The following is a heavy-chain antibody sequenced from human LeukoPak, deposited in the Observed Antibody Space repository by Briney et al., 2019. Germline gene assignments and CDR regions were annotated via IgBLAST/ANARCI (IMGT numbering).Heavy chain of an antibody. D-gene: IGHD6-19*01. Sequence: SETLSLTCGVSGYSISRGYYWGWIRQPPGNGLEWIGNIYHTGSTYYNPSLRSRVTISADTSKNQFFLKLTSVTAADTAVYYCARGLEGYCAGWSRFFEYWGQGTLATVSS. V-gene: IGHV4-38-2*01. CDR1: GYSISRGYY. CDR3: ARGLEGYCAGWSRFFEY. J-gene: IGHJ4*02. CDR2: IYHTGST.